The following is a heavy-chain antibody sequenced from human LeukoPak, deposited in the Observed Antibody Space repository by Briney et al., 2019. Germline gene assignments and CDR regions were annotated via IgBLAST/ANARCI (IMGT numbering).Heavy chain of an antibody. J-gene: IGHJ5*01. CDR1: GFTFSSYW. V-gene: IGHV3-48*01. CDR2: ISSSSSTI. Sequence: GGSLRLSCAASGFTFSSYWMNWVRQAPGKGLERVSYISSSSSTIYYADSVKGRFTISRDNAQNSLHLQMNSLRAEDTAIYYCARRFDSWGQGTLVTVSS. CDR3: ARRFDS.